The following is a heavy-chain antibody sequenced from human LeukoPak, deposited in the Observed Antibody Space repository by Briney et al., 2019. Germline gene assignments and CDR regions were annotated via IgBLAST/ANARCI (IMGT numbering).Heavy chain of an antibody. D-gene: IGHD2-2*01. J-gene: IGHJ5*02. CDR3: ARYCSSTTFENRKNYFDP. CDR2: ISYSGST. CDR1: SDSISSGGHY. V-gene: IGHV4-31*03. Sequence: SRTLSLTCTVSSDSISSGGHYWSWIRQHPGRGLEWVGYISYSGSTYYNPSLKSRVTISADTSKNHFSLKLSSVTAADTAVYYCARYCSSTTFENRKNYFDPWGQGTLVTVSS.